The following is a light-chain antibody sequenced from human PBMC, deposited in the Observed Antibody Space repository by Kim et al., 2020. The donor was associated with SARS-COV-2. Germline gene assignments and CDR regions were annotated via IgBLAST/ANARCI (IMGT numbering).Light chain of an antibody. J-gene: IGKJ2*01. CDR3: QQSHSTLYT. CDR1: QSISNY. Sequence: DIQMTQSPSSLSASVGDRVTITCRASQSISNYLNWYQQKPGRAPNLLIYAASKLQSGVSSRFSGSGSGTDFTLTITSLQPEDFATYYCQQSHSTLYTFGQGTKLEI. CDR2: AAS. V-gene: IGKV1-39*01.